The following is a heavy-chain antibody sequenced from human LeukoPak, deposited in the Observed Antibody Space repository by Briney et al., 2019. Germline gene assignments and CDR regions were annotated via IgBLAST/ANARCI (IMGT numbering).Heavy chain of an antibody. CDR2: IYPGDSDT. Sequence: GESLKMSCKGSGYSFTSYWIGWVRQMPGKGLEWMGIIYPGDSDTRYSPSLQGQVTISADKSISTAYLQWSSLKASDTAMYYCARRRDGYNYYFDYWGQGTLVTVSS. CDR3: ARRRDGYNYYFDY. V-gene: IGHV5-51*01. CDR1: GYSFTSYW. J-gene: IGHJ4*02. D-gene: IGHD5-24*01.